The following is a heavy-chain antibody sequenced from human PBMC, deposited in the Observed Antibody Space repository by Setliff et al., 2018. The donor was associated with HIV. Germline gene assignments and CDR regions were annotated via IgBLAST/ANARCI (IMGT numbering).Heavy chain of an antibody. J-gene: IGHJ4*02. CDR1: GGSLSGHF. D-gene: IGHD5-18*01. CDR3: AREGGYDYGYTIFY. V-gene: IGHV4-34*01. CDR2: ISHSGNT. Sequence: KASETLSLTCAVYGGSLSGHFWSWIRQPPGKGLEWIASISHSGNTYYNPSLKSRVSISLDTSKNQFSLKLSSVTAADTAIYFCAREGGYDYGYTIFYWGQGTLVTVSS.